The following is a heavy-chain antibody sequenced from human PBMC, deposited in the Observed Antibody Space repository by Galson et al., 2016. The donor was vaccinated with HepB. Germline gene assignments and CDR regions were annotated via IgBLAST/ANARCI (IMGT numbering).Heavy chain of an antibody. J-gene: IGHJ6*02. CDR3: VRGRKGAAAAGLLTYYFYYYGMDV. CDR2: ISHDGSNK. D-gene: IGHD6-13*01. Sequence: SLRLSCAASGFTLSSYVMYWVRQAPGKGLECVAVISHDGSNKYYADSVKGRFTISRDNAKNTLYLQMNSLRAGDTAVYYCVRGRKGAAAAGLLTYYFYYYGMDVWGQGTTVTVSS. CDR1: GFTLSSYV. V-gene: IGHV3-30-3*01.